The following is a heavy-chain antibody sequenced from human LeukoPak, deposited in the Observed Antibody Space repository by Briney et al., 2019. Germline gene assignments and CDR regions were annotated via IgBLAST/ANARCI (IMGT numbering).Heavy chain of an antibody. Sequence: GGSLRLSCAASGFTFSDYYMSWIRQAPGKGLEWVSYISSSGSTIYYADSVKGRFTISRDNAKNSLYLQMNSLRAEDMAVYYCARAPYSSGWYGKGYYFDYWGQGTLVTVSS. CDR3: ARAPYSSGWYGKGYYFDY. V-gene: IGHV3-11*04. J-gene: IGHJ4*02. CDR1: GFTFSDYY. D-gene: IGHD6-19*01. CDR2: ISSSGSTI.